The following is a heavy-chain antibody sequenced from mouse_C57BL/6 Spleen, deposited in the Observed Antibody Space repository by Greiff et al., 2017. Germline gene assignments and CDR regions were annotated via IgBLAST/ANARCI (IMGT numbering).Heavy chain of an antibody. J-gene: IGHJ3*01. CDR2: ISYDGSN. D-gene: IGHD1-1*01. V-gene: IGHV3-6*01. CDR1: GYSITSGYY. Sequence: DVKLQESGPGLVKPSQSLSLTCSVTGYSITSGYYWNWIRQFPGNKLEWMGYISYDGSNNYNPSLKNRISITRDTSKNQFFLKLNSVTTEDTATYYCARGPYYYGSSPFAYWGQGTLVTVSA. CDR3: ARGPYYYGSSPFAY.